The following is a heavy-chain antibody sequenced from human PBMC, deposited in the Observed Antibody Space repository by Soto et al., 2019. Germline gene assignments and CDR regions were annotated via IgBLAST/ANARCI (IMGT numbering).Heavy chain of an antibody. Sequence: SGATLVNPTQTLTLACTFSGFSLSTSGMRVSWIRQPPGKALEWLARIDWDDDKFYSTSLKTRLTISKDTSKNQVVLTMTNMDPVDTATYYCAREVDSSAPRRFDYWGQGTLVTVSS. CDR2: IDWDDDK. CDR3: AREVDSSAPRRFDY. J-gene: IGHJ4*02. V-gene: IGHV2-70*04. D-gene: IGHD3-22*01. CDR1: GFSLSTSGMR.